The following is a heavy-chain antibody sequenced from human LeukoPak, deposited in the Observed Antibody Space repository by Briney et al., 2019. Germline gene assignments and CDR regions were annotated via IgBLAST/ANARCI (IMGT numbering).Heavy chain of an antibody. J-gene: IGHJ6*03. CDR3: ARAVRYSSSSKRRRYYYYMDV. CDR1: GYTFTSYD. CDR2: MNPNSDNT. Sequence: GASVKVSCKASGYTFTSYDINWVRQATGQGLEWMGWMNPNSDNTGYAQKFQGRVTITRNTSISTAYMELSSLRSEDTAVYYCARAVRYSSSSKRRRYYYYMDVWGKGTTVTVSS. D-gene: IGHD6-6*01. V-gene: IGHV1-8*01.